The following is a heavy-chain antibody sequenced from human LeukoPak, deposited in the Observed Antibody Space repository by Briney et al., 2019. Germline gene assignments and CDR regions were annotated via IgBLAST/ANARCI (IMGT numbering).Heavy chain of an antibody. CDR3: VRGGEYSFGPLFDQ. Sequence: GESLKISCQASGYSFTNYWVGWVRQMPGQGLEWMGMIHPRDSDTRYSPSFQGQVTISADRAINTAYLQWGRLRASDTAMYYCVRGGEYSFGPLFDQWGQGTLVTVSS. J-gene: IGHJ5*02. CDR2: IHPRDSDT. CDR1: GYSFTNYW. V-gene: IGHV5-51*01. D-gene: IGHD5-18*01.